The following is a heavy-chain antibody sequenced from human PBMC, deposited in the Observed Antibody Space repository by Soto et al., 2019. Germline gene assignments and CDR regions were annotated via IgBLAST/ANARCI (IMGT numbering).Heavy chain of an antibody. J-gene: IGHJ4*02. Sequence: EASVKVSCKTSGYIFTAYGLAWLRQAPGQRPEWMGWVSTNDDRTNYAQKFQGRVTMTTDRSTTTTSMELRSLRPDDTAVYYCARELNTESSAYYSFDFWGQGTLVTVSS. CDR2: VSTNDDRT. CDR3: ARELNTESSAYYSFDF. D-gene: IGHD3-22*01. V-gene: IGHV1-18*01. CDR1: GYIFTAYG.